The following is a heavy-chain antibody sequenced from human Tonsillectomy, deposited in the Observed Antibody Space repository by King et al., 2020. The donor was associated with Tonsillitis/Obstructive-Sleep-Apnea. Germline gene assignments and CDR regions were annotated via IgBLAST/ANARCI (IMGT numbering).Heavy chain of an antibody. J-gene: IGHJ5*02. CDR2: IFWDDYR. CDR1: GFSLSTSGVG. D-gene: IGHD6-19*01. Sequence: TLKESGPTLVKPTQTLTLTCTFSGFSLSTSGVGVGWIRQPPGKALEWLALIFWDDYRGYSPSLETRLTITKDTSKNQVFLTMTNMDPVVTATYYCAHSPPAVAGTVNWFDPWGQGTLVTVSS. V-gene: IGHV2-5*02. CDR3: AHSPPAVAGTVNWFDP.